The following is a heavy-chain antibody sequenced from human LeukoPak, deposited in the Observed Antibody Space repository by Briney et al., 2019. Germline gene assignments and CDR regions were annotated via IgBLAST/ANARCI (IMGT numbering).Heavy chain of an antibody. CDR2: ISGSDGGT. CDR3: AKNGDRGAYCTGGTCYPYFYYYMDV. Sequence: GGSLRLSCAASGFTFSSYAMSWVRQAPGKGLEWVSVISGSDGGTYYADSVKGRFTISRDNSKKTLFLQMKSLRAEDTAVYYCAKNGDRGAYCTGGTCYPYFYYYMDVWGKGTTVTI. V-gene: IGHV3-23*01. D-gene: IGHD2-15*01. CDR1: GFTFSSYA. J-gene: IGHJ6*03.